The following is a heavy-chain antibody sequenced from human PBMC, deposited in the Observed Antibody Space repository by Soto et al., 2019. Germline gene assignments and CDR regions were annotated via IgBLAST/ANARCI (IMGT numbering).Heavy chain of an antibody. J-gene: IGHJ6*02. Sequence: PSENLSLTCTVSGGSISSGDYYWSWIRQPPGKGLEWIGYIYYSGSTYYNPSLKSRVTISVDTSKNQFSLKLSSVTAADTAVYYCARDIDIVAQGGPYGMDVWGQGTTATVSS. V-gene: IGHV4-30-4*01. CDR1: GGSISSGDYY. CDR2: IYYSGST. CDR3: ARDIDIVAQGGPYGMDV. D-gene: IGHD2-15*01.